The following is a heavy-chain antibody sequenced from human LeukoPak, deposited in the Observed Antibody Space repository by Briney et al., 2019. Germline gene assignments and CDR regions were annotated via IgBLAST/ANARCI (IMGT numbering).Heavy chain of an antibody. J-gene: IGHJ4*02. CDR2: VDPADGEA. CDR3: GTEGYCTSDSCYVH. CDR1: GYTFTDYY. D-gene: IGHD2-2*01. V-gene: IGHV1-69-2*01. Sequence: ASVKVSCKASGYTFTDYYMHWVVQAPGKGLEWMGRVDPADGEAAYAQKFQGRVTITADPSRDTAYMELTSLRSEDTAMYFCGTEGYCTSDSCYVHWGQGTLVTVSS.